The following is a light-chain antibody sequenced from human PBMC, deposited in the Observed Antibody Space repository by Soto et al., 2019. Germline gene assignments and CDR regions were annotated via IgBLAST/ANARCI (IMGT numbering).Light chain of an antibody. CDR2: GAS. Sequence: EIVMTQSPATLSVSPGERVTLSCRASQSVSSSLAWYQQNPGQAPRLLIYGASTRAIGIPGRFSGSGSETEFTLTISSLQSEDFAVYYCQQYNNWWTFGQGTKVETK. CDR3: QQYNNWWT. V-gene: IGKV3-15*01. CDR1: QSVSSS. J-gene: IGKJ1*01.